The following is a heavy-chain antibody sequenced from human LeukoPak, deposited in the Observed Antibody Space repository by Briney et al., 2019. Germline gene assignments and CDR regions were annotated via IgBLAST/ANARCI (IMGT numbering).Heavy chain of an antibody. J-gene: IGHJ5*02. CDR1: EFTFSNYT. CDR3: ARASTSLSNWFDP. CDR2: ISYDGSNE. V-gene: IGHV3-30-3*01. D-gene: IGHD2-2*01. Sequence: PGGSLRLSCAASEFTFSNYTMHWVRQAPGKGLEWVTVISYDGSNEYYADSVKGRFTISRDNSKNTLYLQMNSLRPEDTAVYYCARASTSLSNWFDPWGQGTLVTVSS.